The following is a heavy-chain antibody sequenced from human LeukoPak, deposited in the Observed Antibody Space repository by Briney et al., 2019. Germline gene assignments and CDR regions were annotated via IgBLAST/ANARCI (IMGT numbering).Heavy chain of an antibody. Sequence: SETLSLTCTVSGGSISGYYWTWIRQPPGKGLEWIGYIHYSGSTNYNPSLKSRVTISVDTSKNQLSLKLGSVTAADTAVYYCARDAGTLWSQGTLVTVSS. D-gene: IGHD3-10*01. J-gene: IGHJ4*02. V-gene: IGHV4-59*01. CDR3: ARDAGTL. CDR2: IHYSGST. CDR1: GGSISGYY.